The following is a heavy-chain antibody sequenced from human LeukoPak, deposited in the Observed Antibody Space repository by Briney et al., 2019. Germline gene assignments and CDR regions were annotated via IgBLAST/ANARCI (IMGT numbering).Heavy chain of an antibody. CDR3: VIGVGWQPDY. V-gene: IGHV4-59*02. J-gene: IGHJ4*02. D-gene: IGHD2-15*01. CDR1: GDSVTGYY. Sequence: PSETLSLTCTVFGDSVTGYYLNWVRQPPGKGLEWIGHIYKIGTTNYNPSLKSRLTISADKSKNQFSLKLRSVNAAETAVYYCVIGVGWQPDYWGQGALVTVSS. CDR2: IYKIGTT.